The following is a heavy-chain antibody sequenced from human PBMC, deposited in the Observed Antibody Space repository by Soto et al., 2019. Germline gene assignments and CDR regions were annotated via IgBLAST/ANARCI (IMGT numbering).Heavy chain of an antibody. J-gene: IGHJ4*02. CDR2: IYPGDSDT. Sequence: GASLKISCKGSGYSFSNYWIGWVRQMPGKGLEWMGIIYPGDSDTRYSPSFQGQVTISADMSISTAYLVWSSLEASDTAIYHCARKGRRSSYRQEEEYWSQGTLVAVSS. CDR1: GYSFSNYW. V-gene: IGHV5-51*01. D-gene: IGHD3-10*01. CDR3: ARKGRRSSYRQEEEY.